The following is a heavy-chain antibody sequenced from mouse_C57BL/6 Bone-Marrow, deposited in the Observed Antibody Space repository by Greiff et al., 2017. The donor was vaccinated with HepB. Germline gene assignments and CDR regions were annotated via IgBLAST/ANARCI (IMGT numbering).Heavy chain of an antibody. J-gene: IGHJ4*01. Sequence: VQLQQPGAELVKPGASVKLSCKASGYTFTSYWMHWVKQRPGRGLEWIGRIDPNSGGTKYNEKFKSKATLTVDKPSSTAYIQLSSLTSEDSAVYYCARPIPIYYDYGYYAMDYWGQGTSVTVSS. V-gene: IGHV1-72*01. CDR1: GYTFTSYW. D-gene: IGHD2-4*01. CDR3: ARPIPIYYDYGYYAMDY. CDR2: IDPNSGGT.